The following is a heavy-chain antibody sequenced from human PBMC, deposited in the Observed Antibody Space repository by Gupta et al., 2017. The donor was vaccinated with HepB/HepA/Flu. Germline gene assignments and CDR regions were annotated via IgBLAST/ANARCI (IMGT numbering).Heavy chain of an antibody. Sequence: QLQLQVSGLGLVNPSDTLSLICSVLVGSGRSYYWSWIRQPPGKGLEWIGYIYYSGSTNYNPSLKSRVTISVDTSKNQCSLKLSSVTAADTAVYYCARDNYGDYSLGIDYWGQGTLVTVSS. J-gene: IGHJ4*02. CDR3: ARDNYGDYSLGIDY. CDR1: VGSGRSYY. D-gene: IGHD4-17*01. CDR2: IYYSGST. V-gene: IGHV4-59*02.